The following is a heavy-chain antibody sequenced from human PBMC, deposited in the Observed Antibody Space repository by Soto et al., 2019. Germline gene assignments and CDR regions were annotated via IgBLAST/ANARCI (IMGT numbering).Heavy chain of an antibody. Sequence: SGPYAGEPTQTLTLTCTFSGFSLSSSAMRVSWIRQPPGKALEWLARIDGDDDKFYSTSLKTRLTISKDTSKNQVVLTMTNMDPVDTATYYCARIRNGDYYFDFWGQGTLVTVSS. V-gene: IGHV2-70*04. J-gene: IGHJ4*02. CDR3: ARIRNGDYYFDF. D-gene: IGHD4-17*01. CDR1: GFSLSSSAMR. CDR2: IDGDDDK.